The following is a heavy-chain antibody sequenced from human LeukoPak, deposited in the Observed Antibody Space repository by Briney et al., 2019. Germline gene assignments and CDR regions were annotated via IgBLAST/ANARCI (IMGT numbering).Heavy chain of an antibody. Sequence: KASETLSLTCTVSGGSINSYYWSWIRQPPGKGLEWIGYIYYSGSTNYNPSLKSRVTISVDTSKNQFSLKLSSVTAADTAVYYCARSPTKRVPEDYWGQGTLVTVSS. CDR1: GGSINSYY. CDR2: IYYSGST. J-gene: IGHJ4*02. CDR3: ARSPTKRVPEDY. D-gene: IGHD2-2*01. V-gene: IGHV4-59*01.